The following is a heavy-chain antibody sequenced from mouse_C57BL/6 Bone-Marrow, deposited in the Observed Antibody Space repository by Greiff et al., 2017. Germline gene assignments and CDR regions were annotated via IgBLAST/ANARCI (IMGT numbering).Heavy chain of an antibody. CDR2: IRSKSNNYAT. CDR1: GFSFNTYA. J-gene: IGHJ2*01. D-gene: IGHD1-1*01. V-gene: IGHV10-1*01. Sequence: EVKLVESGGGLVHPKGSLKLSCAASGFSFNTYAMNWVRQAPGKGLELVARIRSKSNNYATYYADSVKDRFTISRDDSESMLYLQMNNLKTEDTAMYYCVRYYGSSPDYWGQGTTLTVSS. CDR3: VRYYGSSPDY.